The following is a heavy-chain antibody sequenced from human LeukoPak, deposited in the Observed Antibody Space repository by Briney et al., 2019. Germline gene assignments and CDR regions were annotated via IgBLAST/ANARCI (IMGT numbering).Heavy chain of an antibody. J-gene: IGHJ6*02. CDR1: GFTFSSYA. CDR3: AKDSGPSLTMYYYYGMDV. V-gene: IGHV3-23*01. D-gene: IGHD3-10*01. CDR2: ISGSGGST. Sequence: PGGSLRLSCAASGFTFSSYAMSWVRQAPGKGLEWVSAISGSGGSTYYADSVKGRFTISRDNSKNTLYLQMNSLRAEDTAVYYCAKDSGPSLTMYYYYGMDVWGQGTTVTVSS.